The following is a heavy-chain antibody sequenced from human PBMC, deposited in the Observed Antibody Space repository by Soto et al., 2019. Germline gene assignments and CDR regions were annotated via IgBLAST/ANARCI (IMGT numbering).Heavy chain of an antibody. CDR1: GGSISSGGYY. CDR3: ARVFATSSAGGGYYMDV. V-gene: IGHV4-31*03. D-gene: IGHD2-8*01. CDR2: IYYSGST. Sequence: QVQLQESGPGLVKPSQTLSLTCTVSGGSISSGGYYWSWIRQHPGKGLEWIGYIYYSGSTYYNPSLKRRVTISVDTTKHQFSLKLSSVTAADTAVYYCARVFATSSAGGGYYMDVWGKGTTVTVSS. J-gene: IGHJ6*03.